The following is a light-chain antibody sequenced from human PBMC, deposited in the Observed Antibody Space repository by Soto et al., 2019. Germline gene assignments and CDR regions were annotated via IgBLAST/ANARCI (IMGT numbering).Light chain of an antibody. Sequence: QSVLTQPASVSGSPGQSISISCTGTSSDVGRYNLVSWYQQHPGKAPKLLIYEANKRPSGVSNRFSGSESGNTASLTISGLQAEDEADYHCSSYAGFSTSVIFGGGTKVTVL. CDR1: SSDVGRYNL. CDR3: SSYAGFSTSVI. J-gene: IGLJ2*01. V-gene: IGLV2-23*01. CDR2: EAN.